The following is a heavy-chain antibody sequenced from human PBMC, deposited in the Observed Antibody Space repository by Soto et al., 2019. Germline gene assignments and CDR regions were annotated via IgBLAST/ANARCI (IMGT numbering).Heavy chain of an antibody. J-gene: IGHJ4*02. V-gene: IGHV3-7*01. CDR3: ARTASLDY. D-gene: IGHD2-21*02. CDR2: IKQDGSEK. CDR1: GFTFSNYW. Sequence: EVQLVESGGGLVQPGGSLRLSCAASGFTFSNYWMSWVRQAPGKGLEWVANIKQDGSEKYYVDSVKGRFTISRDNAKRSLYLQMNSLRAEDTAVYQCARTASLDYWGQVTLVAVSS.